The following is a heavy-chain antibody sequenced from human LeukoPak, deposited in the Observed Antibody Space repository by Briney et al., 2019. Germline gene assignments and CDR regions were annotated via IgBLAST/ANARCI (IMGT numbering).Heavy chain of an antibody. V-gene: IGHV1-2*02. CDR1: RYTFTDYY. D-gene: IGHD4-17*01. CDR3: ARADYGDYGDPDYYYYYYMDV. Sequence: ASVKVSCKASRYTFTDYYMHWVRQAPGQGLEWMGWIKPKSGGTNYAQKFQGRVTMTRDTSISTAYMELSRLRSDDTAVYYCARADYGDYGDPDYYYYYYMDVWGKGTTVTISS. CDR2: IKPKSGGT. J-gene: IGHJ6*03.